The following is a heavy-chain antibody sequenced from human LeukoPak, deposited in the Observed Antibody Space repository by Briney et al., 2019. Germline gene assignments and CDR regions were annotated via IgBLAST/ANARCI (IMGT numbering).Heavy chain of an antibody. CDR1: GFTFSSYS. CDR3: ARDLLAASDAFDI. Sequence: GGSLRLSCAASGFTFSSYSMNWVRLAPGKGLEWVSYISSSSSYIYYADSVKGRFTISRDNAKNSLYLQMNSLRAEDTAVYYCARDLLAASDAFDIWGQGTMVTVSS. V-gene: IGHV3-21*05. J-gene: IGHJ3*02. D-gene: IGHD2-15*01. CDR2: ISSSSSYI.